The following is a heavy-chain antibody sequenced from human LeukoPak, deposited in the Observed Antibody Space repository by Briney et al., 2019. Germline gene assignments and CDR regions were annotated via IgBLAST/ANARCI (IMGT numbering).Heavy chain of an antibody. CDR3: ARDRYFEVYYFDY. CDR1: GFTFSDYY. CDR2: ISSSGTTI. D-gene: IGHD3-9*01. Sequence: GSLRLSCAASGFTFSDYYMAWIRQAPGKGLEWVSYISSSGTTIYYADSVKGRFTISRDNAKNSLYPQMNSLNAEDTAVYYCARDRYFEVYYFDYWGQGTLVTVSS. V-gene: IGHV3-11*04. J-gene: IGHJ4*02.